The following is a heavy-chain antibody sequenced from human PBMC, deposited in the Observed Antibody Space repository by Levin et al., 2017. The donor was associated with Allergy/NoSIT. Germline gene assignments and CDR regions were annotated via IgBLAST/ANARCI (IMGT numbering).Heavy chain of an antibody. CDR3: ARGEWEPTFDY. CDR1: GGSISSYY. J-gene: IGHJ4*02. D-gene: IGHD1-26*01. Sequence: SQTLSLTCTVSGGSISSYYWSWIRQPPGKGLEWIGYIYYSGSTNYNPSLKSRVTISVDTSKNQFSLKLSSVTAADTAVYYCARGEWEPTFDYWGQGTLVTVSS. CDR2: IYYSGST. V-gene: IGHV4-59*01.